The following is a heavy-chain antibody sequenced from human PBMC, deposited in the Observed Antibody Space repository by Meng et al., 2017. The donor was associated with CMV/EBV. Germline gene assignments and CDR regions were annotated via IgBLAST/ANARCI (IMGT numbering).Heavy chain of an antibody. CDR1: GFTFSSYA. Sequence: GGSLRLSCAASGFTFSSYAMSWVRQAPGKGLEWVSAISGSGGSTYYADSVKGRFTISSDNSKNTLYLQMNSLRAEDTAVYYCARYNWNFDYYYGMDVWGQGTTVTVSS. CDR3: ARYNWNFDYYYGMDV. CDR2: ISGSGGST. D-gene: IGHD1-7*01. J-gene: IGHJ6*02. V-gene: IGHV3-23*01.